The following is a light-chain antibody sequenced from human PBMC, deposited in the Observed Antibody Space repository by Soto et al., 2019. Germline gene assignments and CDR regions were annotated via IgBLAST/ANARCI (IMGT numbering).Light chain of an antibody. V-gene: IGKV1-12*01. CDR2: TGS. J-gene: IGKJ4*01. CDR3: QQANSFPLT. Sequence: DIQMNPSPSSVSASVGDRVSITCRASQGISSWLAWYQQKPGRAPKLLIYTGSSLQSGVPSRFSGTGSGTDLALTISSLQPEDVATYYCQQANSFPLTFGGGTKVEI. CDR1: QGISSW.